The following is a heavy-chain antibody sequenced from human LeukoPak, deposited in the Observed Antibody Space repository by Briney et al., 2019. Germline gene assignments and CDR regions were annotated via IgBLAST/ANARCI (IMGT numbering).Heavy chain of an antibody. CDR2: IIPIFGTA. CDR3: ARDRDYYGMDV. CDR1: GGTFSNYA. Sequence: GASVKVSCKASGGTFSNYAISWVRQAPGQGLEWMGGIIPIFGTANYAQKFQGRVTITADESTSTAYMELSSLRSEDTAVYYCARDRDYYGMDVWGQGTTVTVSS. J-gene: IGHJ6*02. V-gene: IGHV1-69*13.